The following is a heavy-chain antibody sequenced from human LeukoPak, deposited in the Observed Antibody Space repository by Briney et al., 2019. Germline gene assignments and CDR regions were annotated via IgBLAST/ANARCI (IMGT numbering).Heavy chain of an antibody. CDR2: MNPNSGNT. V-gene: IGHV1-8*03. J-gene: IGHJ3*02. D-gene: IGHD6-6*01. CDR3: ARGSVAAARRIGAFDI. Sequence: ASVKVSCKASGYTFTSYDINWVRQATGQGLEWMGWMNPNSGNTGYAQKFQGRVTITRNTSISTAYMELSSLRSEDTAVYYCARGSVAAARRIGAFDIWGQGTMVTVSS. CDR1: GYTFTSYD.